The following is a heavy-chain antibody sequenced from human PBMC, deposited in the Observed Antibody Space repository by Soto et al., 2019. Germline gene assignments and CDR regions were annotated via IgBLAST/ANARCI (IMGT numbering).Heavy chain of an antibody. CDR2: IYHSGTF. D-gene: IGHD3-10*01. CDR3: ARGQFYSGSGNFNNLMFDA. Sequence: PSETLSLTCAVSGGSIGCVCYAWSWILQPPGGGREGIGYIYHSGTFLKSPSLKTRLTMSLDMSNNQFSLTLNSMTAADTAVYYCARGQFYSGSGNFNNLMFDAWGQGIQVTVSS. CDR1: GGSIGCVCYA. V-gene: IGHV4-30-2*01. J-gene: IGHJ5*02.